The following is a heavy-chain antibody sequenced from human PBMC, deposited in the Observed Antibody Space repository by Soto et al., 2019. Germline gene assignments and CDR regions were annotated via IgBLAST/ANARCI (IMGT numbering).Heavy chain of an antibody. V-gene: IGHV4-31*03. CDR2: THASGVT. Sequence: QVQLQESGPGLVKPSQTLSLTCSVSGDSVNSGGHYWNWIRQHPGKGLVWVGYTHASGVTSYNPSLKTRLDPSVDMSKNEVSLKLTSVTAAYTAVYFCARYGGYGPKVYAFDIVGQGTMVTVSS. D-gene: IGHD1-26*01. CDR3: ARYGGYGPKVYAFDI. J-gene: IGHJ3*02. CDR1: GDSVNSGGHY.